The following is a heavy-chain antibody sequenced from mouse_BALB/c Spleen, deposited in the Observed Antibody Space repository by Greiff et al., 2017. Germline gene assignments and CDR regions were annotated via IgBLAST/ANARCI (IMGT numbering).Heavy chain of an antibody. CDR1: GFTFSSYG. CDR3: ARQRDYYGSSYGGFAY. J-gene: IGHJ3*01. Sequence: EVQGVESGGDLVKPGGSLKLSCAASGFTFSSYGMSWVRQTPDKRLEWVATISSGGSYTYYPDSVKGRFTISRDNAKNTLYLQMSSLKSEDTAMYYCARQRDYYGSSYGGFAYWGQGTLVTVSA. V-gene: IGHV5-6*01. D-gene: IGHD1-1*01. CDR2: ISSGGSYT.